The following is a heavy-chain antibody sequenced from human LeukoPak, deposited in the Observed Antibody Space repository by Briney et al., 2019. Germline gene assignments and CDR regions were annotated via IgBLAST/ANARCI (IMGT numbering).Heavy chain of an antibody. CDR1: GYTFTSYY. V-gene: IGHV1-46*01. CDR2: IHPTVGDT. D-gene: IGHD6-25*01. Sequence: GASVKVSCKASGYTFTSYYLHWVRQAPGQGLEWMGIIHPTVGDTTYAQKFQGRVTTTRDMSTGTVYMDLSSLRSEDTAVYYCARYGFSSVWQGGWHAFDIWGQGTTVTVSS. CDR3: ARYGFSSVWQGGWHAFDI. J-gene: IGHJ3*02.